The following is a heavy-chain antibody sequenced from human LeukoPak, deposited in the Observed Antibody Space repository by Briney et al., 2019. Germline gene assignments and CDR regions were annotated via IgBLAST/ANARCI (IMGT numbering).Heavy chain of an antibody. CDR2: INPNSGGT. CDR1: GYTSTGYY. J-gene: IGHJ5*02. CDR3: ARVLGIAAAGHNWFDP. D-gene: IGHD6-13*01. Sequence: ASVKVSCKASGYTSTGYYMHWVRQAPGQGLEWMGWINPNSGGTNYAQKFQGRVTMTTDTSTSTAYMELRSLRSDDTAVYYCARVLGIAAAGHNWFDPWGQGTLVTVSS. V-gene: IGHV1-2*02.